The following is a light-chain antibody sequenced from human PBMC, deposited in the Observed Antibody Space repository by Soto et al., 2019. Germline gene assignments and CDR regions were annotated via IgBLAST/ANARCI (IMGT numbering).Light chain of an antibody. CDR1: SSDVGAYNY. Sequence: PATLSLSPGERATLSCTGTSSDVGAYNYVSWFQQHPGKAPTLIISEVSNRPSGVSNRFSGSKSGNAASLTISGLQAEDEADYFCFSFTTDWTHVFGTGTKVTVL. CDR2: EVS. V-gene: IGLV2-14*01. J-gene: IGLJ1*01. CDR3: FSFTTDWTHV.